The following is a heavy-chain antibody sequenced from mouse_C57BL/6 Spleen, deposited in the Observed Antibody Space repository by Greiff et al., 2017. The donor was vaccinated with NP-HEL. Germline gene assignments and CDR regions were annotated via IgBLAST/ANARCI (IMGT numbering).Heavy chain of an antibody. V-gene: IGHV5-17*01. CDR1: GFTFSDYG. J-gene: IGHJ2*01. D-gene: IGHD2-10*01. CDR3: ARRPYSSYYFDY. Sequence: EVHLVESGGGLVKPGGSLKLSCAASGFTFSDYGMHWVRQAPEKGLEWVAYISSGSSTIYYADTVKGRFTISRDNAKNTLFLQMTSLRSEDTAMYYCARRPYSSYYFDYWGQGTTLTVSS. CDR2: ISSGSSTI.